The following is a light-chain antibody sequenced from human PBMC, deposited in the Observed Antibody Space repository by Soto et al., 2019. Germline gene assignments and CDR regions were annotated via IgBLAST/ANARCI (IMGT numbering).Light chain of an antibody. CDR3: SSYTTSTLV. Sequence: QSALTQPPSVSGSHGQSVTISCTGTGGDIGTYNRVSWYQQTPGTAPKVMIYEVSNRPSGVPDRFSGSQSGNTASLTISGLQAEDEADYYCSSYTTSTLVFGGGTKLTVL. CDR2: EVS. CDR1: GGDIGTYNR. J-gene: IGLJ2*01. V-gene: IGLV2-18*02.